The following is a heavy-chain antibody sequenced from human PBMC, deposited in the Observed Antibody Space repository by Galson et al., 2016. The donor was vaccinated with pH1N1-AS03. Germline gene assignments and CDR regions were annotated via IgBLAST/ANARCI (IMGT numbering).Heavy chain of an antibody. CDR2: ISGDGSVT. Sequence: SLRLSCAASGFTFRNYAMSWVRQAPGKGLEWVSAISGDGSVTHYADSVKGRFTISRDNPKSTLYLQMSSMRAEDTAVYYWANGRGSWYGPYNWFDPWGQGTLVAVSS. V-gene: IGHV3-23*01. J-gene: IGHJ5*02. CDR3: ANGRGSWYGPYNWFDP. CDR1: GFTFRNYA. D-gene: IGHD6-13*01.